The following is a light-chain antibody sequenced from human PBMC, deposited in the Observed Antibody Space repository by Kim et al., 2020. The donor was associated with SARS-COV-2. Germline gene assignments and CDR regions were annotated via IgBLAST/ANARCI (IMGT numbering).Light chain of an antibody. J-gene: IGKJ1*01. Sequence: ASVGDRVTITCRASESISKYLNWYQQKPGKAPDLLIYSISTLQRGVPSRFSGSGSGTDFTLTISTLQPEDFATYFCQQSYSTPRTFGQGTKVDIK. CDR3: QQSYSTPRT. CDR1: ESISKY. V-gene: IGKV1-39*01. CDR2: SIS.